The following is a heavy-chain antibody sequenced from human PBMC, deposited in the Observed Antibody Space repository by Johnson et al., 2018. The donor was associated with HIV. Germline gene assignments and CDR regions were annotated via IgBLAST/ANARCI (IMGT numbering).Heavy chain of an antibody. D-gene: IGHD3-22*01. J-gene: IGHJ3*02. Sequence: VQLVESGGGVVRPGGSLRLSCAASGFTFDDYGMSWVRQAPGKGLEWVSAISGGGGSTYYADSVKGRFTISRDNSKNTLYLEMKSLRAEDTAVYYCAKDTGAYYDTFLAFDIWGQGTMVTVSS. V-gene: IGHV3-23*04. CDR3: AKDTGAYYDTFLAFDI. CDR1: GFTFDDYG. CDR2: ISGGGGST.